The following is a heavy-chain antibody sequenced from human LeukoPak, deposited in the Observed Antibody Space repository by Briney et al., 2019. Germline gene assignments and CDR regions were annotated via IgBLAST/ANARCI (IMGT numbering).Heavy chain of an antibody. V-gene: IGHV5-51*01. Sequence: GESLKISCKGSGYSFTSYWIAWVRQMPGKGLEWMGIIYPGASDTRYSPSFQGQVTISADRSISTAYLQWSTLKASDTAMYYCARLSDYYGSGSAPDSTWTWFDPWGQGTLVIVSS. CDR2: IYPGASDT. CDR3: ARLSDYYGSGSAPDSTWTWFDP. CDR1: GYSFTSYW. D-gene: IGHD3-10*01. J-gene: IGHJ5*02.